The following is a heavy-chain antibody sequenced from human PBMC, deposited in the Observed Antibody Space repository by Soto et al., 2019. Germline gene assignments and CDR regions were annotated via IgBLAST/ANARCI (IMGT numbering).Heavy chain of an antibody. J-gene: IGHJ6*02. V-gene: IGHV5-51*01. Sequence: VESLKISCKGSGYSFTSYWIGWVRQMPVKVLEWMGIIYPGDSDTRYSPSFQGQVTISADKSISTAYLQWSSLKASDTAMYYCARPSYCGGDCYSDYYGMDVWGQGTTVTVSS. CDR2: IYPGDSDT. CDR1: GYSFTSYW. D-gene: IGHD2-21*02. CDR3: ARPSYCGGDCYSDYYGMDV.